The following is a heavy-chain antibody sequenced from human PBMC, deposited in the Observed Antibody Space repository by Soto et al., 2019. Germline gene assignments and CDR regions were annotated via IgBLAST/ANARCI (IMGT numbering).Heavy chain of an antibody. J-gene: IGHJ4*02. CDR1: GDSVNSGSYF. V-gene: IGHV4-61*01. CDR3: VRTNNKGQWAAWY. Sequence: SETLSLTCSVSGDSVNSGSYFWGWIRQPPGKRLEWIGHIYNNDNTYNPSLKSRVTISVDTSKNQFSLKLNSVTAADTAVYYCVRTNNKGQWAAWYWGQGALVTVSS. CDR2: IYNNDN. D-gene: IGHD2-15*01.